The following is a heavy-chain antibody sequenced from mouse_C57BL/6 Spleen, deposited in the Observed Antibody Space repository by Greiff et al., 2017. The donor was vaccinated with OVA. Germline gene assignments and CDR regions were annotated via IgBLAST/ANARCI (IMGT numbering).Heavy chain of an antibody. CDR1: GFTFSDYY. D-gene: IGHD1-1*01. V-gene: IGHV5-16*01. J-gene: IGHJ3*01. Sequence: DVKLVESEGGLVQPGSSMKLSCTASGFTFSDYYMAWVRQVPEKGLEWVANINHDGSSTYYLESLKIRFIISRDNAKNILYLQMSSLKSEDTATYYCARYYYGFAYWGQGTLVTVSA. CDR3: ARYYYGFAY. CDR2: INHDGSST.